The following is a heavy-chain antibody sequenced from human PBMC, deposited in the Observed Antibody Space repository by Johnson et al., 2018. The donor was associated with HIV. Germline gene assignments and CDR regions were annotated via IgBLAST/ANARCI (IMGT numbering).Heavy chain of an antibody. D-gene: IGHD2/OR15-2a*01. Sequence: VQLVESGGGVVQPGRSLRLSCAASGFTFSNYAMHWVRQAPGKGLEWVAVISYDGSNKYYADSVKGRFTISRDNSKNTLYLQMNSLRAEDTAVYYCAKSLFSISWPYDAFDMWGQGTMVTVS. V-gene: IGHV3-30*18. J-gene: IGHJ3*02. CDR1: GFTFSNYA. CDR2: ISYDGSNK. CDR3: AKSLFSISWPYDAFDM.